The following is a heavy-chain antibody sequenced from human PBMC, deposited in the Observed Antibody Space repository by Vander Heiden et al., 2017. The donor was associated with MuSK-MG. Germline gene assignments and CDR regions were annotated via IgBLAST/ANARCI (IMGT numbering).Heavy chain of an antibody. CDR3: ARHELRFAANSFDP. Sequence: QLQLQESGPGLVKPSETLSLPCTVSGGPFSNRSYYWAWIPQPPGKGLATIGGFSYTGSSYYNPARESRVTISVDTSNNQFSLRLSSVTAADTAVYYCARHELRFAANSFDPWGQGNLVTVSS. CDR1: GGPFSNRSYY. D-gene: IGHD3-3*01. V-gene: IGHV4-39*01. J-gene: IGHJ5*02. CDR2: FSYTGSS.